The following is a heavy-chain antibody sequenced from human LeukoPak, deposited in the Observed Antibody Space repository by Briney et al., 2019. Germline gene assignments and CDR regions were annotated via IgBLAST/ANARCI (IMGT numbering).Heavy chain of an antibody. CDR2: IIPIFGTA. D-gene: IGHD3-9*01. V-gene: IGHV1-69*05. CDR3: ARGDILTGWFDP. Sequence: ASVKVSCKASGGTSSSYAISWVRQAPGQGLEWMGGIIPIFGTANYAQKFQGRVTITTDESTSTAYMELSSLRSEDTAVYYCARGDILTGWFDPWGQGTLVTVSS. J-gene: IGHJ5*02. CDR1: GGTSSSYA.